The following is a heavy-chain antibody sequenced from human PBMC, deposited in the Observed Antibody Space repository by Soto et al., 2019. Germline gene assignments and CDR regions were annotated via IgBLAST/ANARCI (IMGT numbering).Heavy chain of an antibody. J-gene: IGHJ4*02. CDR1: GLTFNSYA. Sequence: EAQLLESGGGLVQPGGSLRLSCAASGLTFNSYALSWVRQAPGKGLEWISAISASDGSTYYADSVKGRFTISRDNSKNTLFLQMGSLRAEDTAVYYCASPPRRTVADNIFDYWGQGTLVTVSS. V-gene: IGHV3-23*01. CDR3: ASPPRRTVADNIFDY. CDR2: ISASDGST. D-gene: IGHD4-17*01.